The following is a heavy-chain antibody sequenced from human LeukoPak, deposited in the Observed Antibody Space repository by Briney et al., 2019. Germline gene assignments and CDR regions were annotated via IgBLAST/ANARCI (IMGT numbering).Heavy chain of an antibody. Sequence: ASVKVSCKASGFTFTSSYMHWVRQAPGQGLEWVGIITPSGGNTNYAQRFQGRVTMTRDTSTSTVYMELSNLRSEDTAVYYCARELGSGSLYFDYWGQGTLVTVSS. CDR3: ARELGSGSLYFDY. D-gene: IGHD3-10*01. CDR2: ITPSGGNT. J-gene: IGHJ4*02. CDR1: GFTFTSSY. V-gene: IGHV1-46*01.